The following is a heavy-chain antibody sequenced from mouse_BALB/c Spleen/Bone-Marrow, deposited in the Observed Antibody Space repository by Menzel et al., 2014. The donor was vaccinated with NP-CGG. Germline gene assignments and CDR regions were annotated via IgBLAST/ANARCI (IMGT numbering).Heavy chain of an antibody. CDR2: IRTKANNHST. D-gene: IGHD1-2*01. V-gene: IGHV6-6*01. CDR3: TDLLRLRRDY. Sequence: EVQRVESGGGLVQPGGSMKISCAASGFTFRDAWMDWVRQSPEKGLEWVAEIRTKANNHSTYYAESVKGRFTISRDDSKSSVYLQMNCLRAEDTAIYYCTDLLRLRRDYWGQGTSVTVSS. J-gene: IGHJ4*01. CDR1: GFTFRDAW.